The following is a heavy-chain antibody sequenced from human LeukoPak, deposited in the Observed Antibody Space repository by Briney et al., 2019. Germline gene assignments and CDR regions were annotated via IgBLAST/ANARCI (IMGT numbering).Heavy chain of an antibody. CDR3: AKGVGSSHGY. Sequence: GGSLRLSCVASGFTVSRDGMNWVRQAPGKGLEWLSYISSSGSTIYYADSVKGRFTISRDNAKNSLYLQMNNLRAEDTAVYYCAKGVGSSHGYWGQGTLVTVSS. CDR1: GFTVSRDG. CDR2: ISSSGSTI. D-gene: IGHD6-13*01. V-gene: IGHV3-48*01. J-gene: IGHJ4*02.